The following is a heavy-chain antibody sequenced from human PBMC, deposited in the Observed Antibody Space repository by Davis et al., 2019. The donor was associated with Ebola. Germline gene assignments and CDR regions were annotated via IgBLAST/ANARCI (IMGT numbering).Heavy chain of an antibody. CDR3: ARGSRSGWYVWWFDP. CDR1: GGSISSYY. CDR2: IYYSGST. V-gene: IGHV4-59*01. Sequence: MPGGSLSLSCTVSGGSISSYYWSWIRQPPGKGLEWIGYIYYSGSTNYNPSLKSRVTISVDTSKNQFSLKLCSVTAADTAVYYCARGSRSGWYVWWFDPWGQGTLVTVSS. J-gene: IGHJ5*02. D-gene: IGHD6-19*01.